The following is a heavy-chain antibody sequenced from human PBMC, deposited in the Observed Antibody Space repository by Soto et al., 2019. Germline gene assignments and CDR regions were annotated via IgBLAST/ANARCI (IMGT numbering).Heavy chain of an antibody. CDR2: IKQDGSEK. CDR1: GFTFSSYW. CDR3: AIDIVVVPAATNFDD. J-gene: IGHJ4*02. D-gene: IGHD2-2*01. V-gene: IGHV3-7*05. Sequence: GGSLRLSCAASGFTFSSYWMSWVRQAPGKGLEWVANIKQDGSEKYYVDSVKGRFTISRDNAKNSLYLQMNSLRAEDTAVYYCAIDIVVVPAATNFDDWGQGTLVTVSS.